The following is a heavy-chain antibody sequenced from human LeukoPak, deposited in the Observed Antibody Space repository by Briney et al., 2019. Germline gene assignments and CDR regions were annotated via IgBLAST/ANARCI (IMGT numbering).Heavy chain of an antibody. CDR2: MNPNSGNT. D-gene: IGHD3-22*01. V-gene: IGHV1-8*01. CDR3: ARSLTYYYDSSGYRDLAFDI. CDR1: GYTFTSYD. J-gene: IGHJ3*02. Sequence: ASVKVSCKASGYTFTSYDINWVRQAPGQGLEWMGWMNPNSGNTGYAQKFQGRVTMTRNTSISTAYMELSSLRSEDTAVYYCARSLTYYYDSSGYRDLAFDIWGQGTMVTVSS.